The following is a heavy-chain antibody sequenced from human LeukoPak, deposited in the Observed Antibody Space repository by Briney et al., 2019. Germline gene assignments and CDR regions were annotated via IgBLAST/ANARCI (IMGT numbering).Heavy chain of an antibody. Sequence: PGGSLRLSCAASGFTFDDYAMPWVRQAPGKGLEWVSGISWNSGSIGYADSVKGRFTISRDNAKNSLYLQMNSLRAEDTALYYCAKGFYDSSGYYPFDYWGQGTLVTVSS. D-gene: IGHD3-22*01. CDR1: GFTFDDYA. CDR3: AKGFYDSSGYYPFDY. CDR2: ISWNSGSI. J-gene: IGHJ4*02. V-gene: IGHV3-9*01.